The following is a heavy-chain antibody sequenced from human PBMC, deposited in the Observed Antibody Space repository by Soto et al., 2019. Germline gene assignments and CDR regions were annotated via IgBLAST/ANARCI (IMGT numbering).Heavy chain of an antibody. D-gene: IGHD6-13*01. CDR3: AGSRVGSSWYEGDS. CDR2: IAHDGSNQ. Sequence: QVQLVESGGGVVQPGKSLRLSCAASGFTFSSYGMQWVRQAPGKGLDWMAVIAHDGSNQYYTDSVNGRFTISRDNSKNPLYLQMDSLRPEDTAVYFCAGSRVGSSWYEGDSWGQGTLVTVSS. V-gene: IGHV3-30*03. CDR1: GFTFSSYG. J-gene: IGHJ4*02.